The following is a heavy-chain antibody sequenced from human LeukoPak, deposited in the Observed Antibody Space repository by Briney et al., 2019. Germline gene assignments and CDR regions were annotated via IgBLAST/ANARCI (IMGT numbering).Heavy chain of an antibody. CDR3: AREGPEAFDI. CDR2: ISASGGST. V-gene: IGHV3-23*01. CDR1: GFTFSSSA. J-gene: IGHJ3*02. Sequence: GGSLTLPCAASGFTFSSSAMRWLRQVPGKGLEWVSGISASGGSTSYADSVKGRFTISRDNAKNSLYLQMNSLRAEDTAVYYCAREGPEAFDIWGQGTMVTVSS.